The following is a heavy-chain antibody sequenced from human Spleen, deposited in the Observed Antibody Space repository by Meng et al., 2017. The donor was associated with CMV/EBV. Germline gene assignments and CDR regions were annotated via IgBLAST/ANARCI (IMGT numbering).Heavy chain of an antibody. CDR2: INPNSGGT. D-gene: IGHD4-17*01. J-gene: IGHJ4*02. CDR3: ARGRAGDYGDLGAGLDS. Sequence: ASVKVSCKASGCTFTGYYMHWVRQAPGQGLEWMGWINPNSGGTNYAQKFQGRVTMTRDTSISTAYMELSSLRSEDTAVYYCARGRAGDYGDLGAGLDSWGQGTLVTVSS. CDR1: GCTFTGYY. V-gene: IGHV1-2*02.